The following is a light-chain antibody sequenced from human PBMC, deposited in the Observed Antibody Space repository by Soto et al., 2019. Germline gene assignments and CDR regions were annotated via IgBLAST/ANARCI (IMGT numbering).Light chain of an antibody. CDR2: GVS. V-gene: IGKV3-15*01. CDR1: QSVRSN. J-gene: IGKJ1*01. CDR3: QQYNNWPPWT. Sequence: EIVMTQSPATLSVSPGERATLSCRASQSVRSNLAWYQQKPGQAPRLLIYGVSTKATGIPARFSGSGSETEFTLTISSLPFEDFAVYYCQQYNNWPPWTFGQGTNVEVK.